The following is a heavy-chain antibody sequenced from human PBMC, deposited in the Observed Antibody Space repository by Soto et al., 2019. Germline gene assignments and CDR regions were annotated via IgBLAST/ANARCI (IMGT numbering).Heavy chain of an antibody. CDR1: GFSLSTSGVG. CDR2: IYWDDDK. Sequence: QITLKESGPTLVKPTQTLTLTCTFSGFSLSTSGVGVGWIRQPPGKALEWLALIYWDDDKRYSPSLKSRLTTPKDTSKNQAVLTLPNTDPVDTATYYCAHSTRPHYDIVTGDYGYYGLDVWGQGTTVTVSS. J-gene: IGHJ6*02. D-gene: IGHD3-9*01. V-gene: IGHV2-5*02. CDR3: AHSTRPHYDIVTGDYGYYGLDV.